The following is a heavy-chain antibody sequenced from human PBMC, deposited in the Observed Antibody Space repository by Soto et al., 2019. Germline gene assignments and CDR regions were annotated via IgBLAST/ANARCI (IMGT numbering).Heavy chain of an antibody. D-gene: IGHD2-8*01. CDR2: ISPSGSP. V-gene: IGHV4-30-2*01. CDR3: TRGVLA. Sequence: SETLSLTCSVSGGSVNSGGYSWSWIRQPPGKGLEWIGFISPSGSPAYNPSLKSRVTISVDRSNNQISLELSSVTAADTAVYYCTRGVLAWGPGTLVTVSS. J-gene: IGHJ5*02. CDR1: GGSVNSGGYS.